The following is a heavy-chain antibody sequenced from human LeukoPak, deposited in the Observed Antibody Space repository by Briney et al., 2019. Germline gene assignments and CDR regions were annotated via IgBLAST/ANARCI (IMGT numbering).Heavy chain of an antibody. D-gene: IGHD3-10*01. CDR2: VYTSGST. CDR3: ASQDYYGSGSLDY. CDR1: GGSISSGSYY. J-gene: IGHJ4*02. V-gene: IGHV4-61*02. Sequence: SETLSLTCTVSGGSISSGSYYWSWIRQPAGKGLEWIGRVYTSGSTNYNPSLKSRVTISVDTSKNQFSLKLSSVTAADTAVYYCASQDYYGSGSLDYWGQGTLVTVSS.